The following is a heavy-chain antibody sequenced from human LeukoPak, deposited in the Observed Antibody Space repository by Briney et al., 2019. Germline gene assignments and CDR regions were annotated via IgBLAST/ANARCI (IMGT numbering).Heavy chain of an antibody. V-gene: IGHV3-7*01. J-gene: IGHJ4*02. Sequence: GSLRLSCAASGFTFSSYWMNWVRQAPGKGLEWVANIKQDGSEKYYVDSVKGRFTISRDNAKNSLYLQMNSLRAEDTAVYYCARELLGHGYNSGDFDYWGQGTLVTVSS. CDR3: ARELLGHGYNSGDFDY. D-gene: IGHD5-24*01. CDR1: GFTFSSYW. CDR2: IKQDGSEK.